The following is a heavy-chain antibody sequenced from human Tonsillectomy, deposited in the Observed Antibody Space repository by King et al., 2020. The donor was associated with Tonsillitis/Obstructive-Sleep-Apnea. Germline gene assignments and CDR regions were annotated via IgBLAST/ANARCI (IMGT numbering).Heavy chain of an antibody. CDR1: GFTFRSFG. D-gene: IGHD3-3*01. J-gene: IGHJ4*02. V-gene: IGHV3-23*04. CDR2: ISGSGRNK. CDR3: AKDFWSGFLVPFDT. Sequence: EVQLVESGGDLVQPGGSLRLSCAGSGFTFRSFGMSWVRQAPGKGLEWVSGISGSGRNKNYADSVKGRFTISRENSKNTLYLQMSSLRAEDTAVYYCAKDFWSGFLVPFDTWGQGTLVTVSS.